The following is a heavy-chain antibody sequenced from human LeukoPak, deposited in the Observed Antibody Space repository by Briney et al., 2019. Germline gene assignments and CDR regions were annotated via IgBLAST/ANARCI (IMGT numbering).Heavy chain of an antibody. CDR3: ARGELLYDY. CDR2: ISYDGSNK. V-gene: IGHV3-30*04. CDR1: GFTFSSYA. Sequence: GGSLRLSCAASGFTFSSYAMHWVRQAPGKGLEWVAVISYDGSNKYYADSVKGRFTISRDNSKNTLYLQMNSLRAEDTAVYYCARGELLYDYWGQGTLVTVSS. J-gene: IGHJ4*02. D-gene: IGHD1-26*01.